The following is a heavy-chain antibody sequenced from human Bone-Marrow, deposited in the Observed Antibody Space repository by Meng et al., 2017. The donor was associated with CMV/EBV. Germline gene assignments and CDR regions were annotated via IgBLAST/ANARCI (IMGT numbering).Heavy chain of an antibody. CDR2: IYSDGST. V-gene: IGHV3-53*01. D-gene: IGHD6-13*01. Sequence: GESLKISCAASGFTVSSNYMSWVRQAPGKGLEWVSVIYSDGSTYYADSVKGRFTISRDNSKNTLYLQMNSLRAEDTAVYYCARAPELAGYGMDVWGQGTTVTVSS. CDR1: GFTVSSNY. J-gene: IGHJ6*02. CDR3: ARAPELAGYGMDV.